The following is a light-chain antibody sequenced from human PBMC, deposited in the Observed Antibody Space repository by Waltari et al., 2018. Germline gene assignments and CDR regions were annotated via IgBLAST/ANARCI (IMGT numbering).Light chain of an antibody. CDR2: DAS. CDR1: QSVSSY. V-gene: IGKV3-11*01. CDR3: QQRSNWPLT. Sequence: EIVLTQSPATLSLSPGERATLSRRASQSVSSYLACYQQKPGQAPRLLIYDASNRATGIPARFSGSGSGTDFTLTISSLEPEDFAVYYCQQRSNWPLTFGGGTKVEIK. J-gene: IGKJ4*01.